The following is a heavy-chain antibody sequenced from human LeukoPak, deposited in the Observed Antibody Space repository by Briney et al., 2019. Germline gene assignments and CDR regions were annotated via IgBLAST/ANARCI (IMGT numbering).Heavy chain of an antibody. CDR3: ARSKIMVRGVMD. V-gene: IGHV4-34*01. CDR2: INHSGST. D-gene: IGHD3-10*01. CDR1: GGSFSGYY. Sequence: SETLSLTCAVYGGSFSGYYWSWIRQPPGKGLEWIGEINHSGSTNYNPSLKSRVTISVDTSQNQFSLKPSSVTAADTARYYCARSKIMVRGVMDWGQGTLVTVSS. J-gene: IGHJ4*02.